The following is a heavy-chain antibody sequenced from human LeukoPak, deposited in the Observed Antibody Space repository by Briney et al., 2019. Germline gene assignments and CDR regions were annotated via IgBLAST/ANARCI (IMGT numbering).Heavy chain of an antibody. CDR2: ISGTSAGI. CDR1: GFTFSNYA. V-gene: IGHV3-23*01. D-gene: IGHD2-2*01. CDR3: VKVAVQTQVVPAAIFFDY. J-gene: IGHJ4*02. Sequence: PGGSLRLSCAASGFTFSNYAMGWVRQAPGKGLEWVSVISGTSAGIKYADSVKGRFTISRDNSKDTLYLQMNSLSAEDTAVYYCVKVAVQTQVVPAAIFFDYWGQGTLVTVSS.